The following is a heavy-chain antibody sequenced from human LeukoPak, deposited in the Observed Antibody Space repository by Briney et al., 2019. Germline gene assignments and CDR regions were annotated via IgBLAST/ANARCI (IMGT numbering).Heavy chain of an antibody. J-gene: IGHJ6*03. CDR3: AKDGYCSSTSCYRGYYYYYYMDV. V-gene: IGHV3-30*02. CDR2: IRYGGSNK. D-gene: IGHD2-2*02. Sequence: GGSLRLSCAASGFTFSSYWMSWVRQAPGKGLEWVAFIRYGGSNKYYADSVKGRFTISRDNSKNTLYLQMNSLRAEDTAVYYCAKDGYCSSTSCYRGYYYYYYMDVWGKGTTVTVSS. CDR1: GFTFSSYW.